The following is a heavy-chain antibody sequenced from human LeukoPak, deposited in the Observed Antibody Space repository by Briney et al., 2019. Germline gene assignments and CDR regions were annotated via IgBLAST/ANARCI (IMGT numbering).Heavy chain of an antibody. CDR2: ISGSGGST. V-gene: IGHV3-23*01. CDR3: AKDADSYDAFDI. D-gene: IGHD2-15*01. J-gene: IGHJ3*02. CDR1: GFTFSSYA. Sequence: GGSLTLSCAASGFTFSSYAMSWVRQAPGKGLEWVSAISGSGGSTYYTDSVKGRFTISRDNSKNTLYLQMNSLRAEDTAVYYCAKDADSYDAFDIWGQGTMVTVSS.